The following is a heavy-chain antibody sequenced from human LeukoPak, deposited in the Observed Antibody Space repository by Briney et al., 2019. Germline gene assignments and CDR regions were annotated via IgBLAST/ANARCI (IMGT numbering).Heavy chain of an antibody. CDR3: ARCDWLLYFYYFDY. CDR2: ISAYNGNT. J-gene: IGHJ4*02. CDR1: GYTFTSYG. Sequence: VSVKVSCKASGYTFTSYGISWVRQAPGQGLEWMGWISAYNGNTNYAQKLQGRVTMTTDTSTSTAYMELRSLRSDDTAVYYCARCDWLLYFYYFDYWGQGTLVTVSS. D-gene: IGHD3-9*01. V-gene: IGHV1-18*01.